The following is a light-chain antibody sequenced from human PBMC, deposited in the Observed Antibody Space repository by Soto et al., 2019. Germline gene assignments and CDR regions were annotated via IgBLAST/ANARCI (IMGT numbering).Light chain of an antibody. CDR1: QSISSN. CDR2: DAS. J-gene: IGKJ5*01. Sequence: EIVMTQSPATLSVSPGERATLSCRAGQSISSNLAWYQQKPGQAPRLLIYDASTRATGIPARFSGSGSGTDFTLTISSLQSEDFAVYYCQQYKNWPITFGQGTRLEIK. V-gene: IGKV3-15*01. CDR3: QQYKNWPIT.